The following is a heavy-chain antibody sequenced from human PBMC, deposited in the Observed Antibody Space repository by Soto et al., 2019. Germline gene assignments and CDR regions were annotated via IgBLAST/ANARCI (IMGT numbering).Heavy chain of an antibody. CDR1: GGSISSGDHY. Sequence: SETPSLTCTVSGGSISSGDHYWSWIRQPPGKGLEWIGYIYYSGSTYYNPSLKSRVTISVDTSKNQFSLKMSSVNAADTAVYYCAREAQGRGYSYAYEYWGQGTLVTVSS. CDR2: IYYSGST. J-gene: IGHJ4*02. D-gene: IGHD5-18*01. CDR3: AREAQGRGYSYAYEY. V-gene: IGHV4-30-4*01.